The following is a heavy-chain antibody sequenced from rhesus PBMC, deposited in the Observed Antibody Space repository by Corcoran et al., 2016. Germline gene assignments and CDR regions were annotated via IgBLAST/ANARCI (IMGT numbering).Heavy chain of an antibody. D-gene: IGHD6-25*01. CDR1: GGSISSSY. CDR3: ARVSDFSFDY. Sequence: QLQLQESGPGLVKPSETLSLTCAVAGGSISSSYLSRIRPAPGKGLEWIGYFYGSGTSTNYNPSLKSQVTLSVATSKNQRSLKLSSVTAADTAVYYCARVSDFSFDYWGQGVLVTVSS. V-gene: IGHV4-169*01. J-gene: IGHJ4*01. CDR2: FYGSGTST.